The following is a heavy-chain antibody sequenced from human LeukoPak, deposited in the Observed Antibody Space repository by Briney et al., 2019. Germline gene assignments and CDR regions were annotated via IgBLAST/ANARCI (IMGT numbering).Heavy chain of an antibody. J-gene: IGHJ4*02. CDR2: INPNSGGT. V-gene: IGHV1-2*02. Sequence: ASVKVSCKASGYTFTGYYMHWVRQAPGQGLEWMGWINPNSGGTNYAQKFQGRVTMTRDTSISTAYMELSRLRSDDTAVYYCARAKVSRPPSVNPVGGYRPCDYWGQGTLVTVSS. D-gene: IGHD1-26*01. CDR1: GYTFTGYY. CDR3: ARAKVSRPPSVNPVGGYRPCDY.